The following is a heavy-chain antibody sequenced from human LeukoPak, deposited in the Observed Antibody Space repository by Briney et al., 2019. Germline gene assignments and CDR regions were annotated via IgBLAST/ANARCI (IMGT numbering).Heavy chain of an antibody. CDR3: ARNFDS. J-gene: IGHJ4*02. Sequence: PGGSLRLSCAASGFTFTSYTMNWVRQAPGKGLEWVSYITSSSSTIYYADSVKRRFTTSRDNAADSLYLQMHSLRAEDTAVYFCARNFDSWGQGTLVTVSS. V-gene: IGHV3-48*01. CDR1: GFTFTSYT. D-gene: IGHD2/OR15-2a*01. CDR2: ITSSSSTI.